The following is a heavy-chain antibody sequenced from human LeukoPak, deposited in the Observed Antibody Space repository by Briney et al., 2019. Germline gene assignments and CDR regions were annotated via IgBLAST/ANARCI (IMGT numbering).Heavy chain of an antibody. J-gene: IGHJ4*02. CDR1: GYTFTGYY. CDR2: INPNSGGT. D-gene: IGHD3-10*01. V-gene: IGHV1-2*06. CDR3: VAVATMVRGVTQNFDY. Sequence: GAAVKVCCKASGYTFTGYYMHWVRQAPGQGLEWMGRINPNSGGTNYAQKFQGRVTMTRDTSISTAYMELSRLRSDDTAVYYCVAVATMVRGVTQNFDYWGQGTLVTVSS.